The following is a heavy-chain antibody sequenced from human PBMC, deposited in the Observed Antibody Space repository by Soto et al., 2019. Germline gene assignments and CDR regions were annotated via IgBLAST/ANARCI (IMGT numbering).Heavy chain of an antibody. Sequence: QVQLQESGPGLVKPSQTLSVTCTVSGGSLSSDKFFWSWVRQHPETGLEWVGYIYHTGAAYYNPSPKSRLTISLDTSKNRFSLSLISVTAEDTAVYYCAREVISPATSDAFDIWGQGTMVTVSS. V-gene: IGHV4-31*03. D-gene: IGHD1-26*01. CDR2: IYHTGAA. CDR1: GGSLSSDKFF. J-gene: IGHJ3*02. CDR3: AREVISPATSDAFDI.